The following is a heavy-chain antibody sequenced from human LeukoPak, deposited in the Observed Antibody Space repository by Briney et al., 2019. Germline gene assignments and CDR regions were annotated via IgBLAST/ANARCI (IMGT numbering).Heavy chain of an antibody. D-gene: IGHD3-3*01. CDR2: IYHSGST. V-gene: IGHV4-30-2*01. Sequence: SETLFLTCAVSGGSISSGGYSWSWIRQPPGKGLEWIGYIYHSGSTYYNPSLKSRVTISVDRSKNQFSLKLSSVTAADTAVYYCARAHYDFWSGYYYFDYWGQGTLVTVSS. J-gene: IGHJ4*02. CDR3: ARAHYDFWSGYYYFDY. CDR1: GGSISSGGYS.